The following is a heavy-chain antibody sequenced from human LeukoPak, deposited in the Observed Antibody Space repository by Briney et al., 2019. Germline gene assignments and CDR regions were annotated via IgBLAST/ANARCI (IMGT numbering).Heavy chain of an antibody. CDR2: INPNSGGT. D-gene: IGHD2-15*01. CDR1: GYTFTGYY. J-gene: IGHJ6*02. CDR3: ARERYCSGGSCYYYYGMDV. V-gene: IGHV1-2*02. Sequence: GASVKVSCKASGYTFTGYYMHWVRQAPGQGLEWMGWINPNSGGTNYAQKFQGRVTMTRDTSTSTAYMELSRLRSDDTAVYYCARERYCSGGSCYYYYGMDVWGQGTTVTVSS.